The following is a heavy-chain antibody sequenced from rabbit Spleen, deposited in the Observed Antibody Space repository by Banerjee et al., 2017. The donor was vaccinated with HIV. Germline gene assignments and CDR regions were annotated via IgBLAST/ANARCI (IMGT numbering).Heavy chain of an antibody. D-gene: IGHD1-1*01. CDR2: IDIGSRDFT. V-gene: IGHV1S45*01. J-gene: IGHJ6*01. CDR1: GIDFSSYNF. CDR3: ARYSSSSFSSYCMDL. Sequence: QEQLVESGGGLVTPGASLTLTCKASGIDFSSYNFICWVRQAPKKGLEWIACIDIGSRDFTYYASWAKGRFIISKTSSTTVTLQATSLAVADTATYFCARYSSSSFSSYCMDLCGPGTLVTVS.